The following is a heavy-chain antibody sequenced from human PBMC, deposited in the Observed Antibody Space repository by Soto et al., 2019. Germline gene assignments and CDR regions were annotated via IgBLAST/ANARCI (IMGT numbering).Heavy chain of an antibody. CDR1: GFTFSRCA. D-gene: IGHD6-19*01. Sequence: GGSLRLSCAPSGFTFSRCAMSWVRQAPGKGLEWVSTLSGSGDSTNYADSVKGRFTISRDNSKNALYLQMNSLRAEDTAVYYCAKQRAGSGQYFDYWGQGTLVTVSS. CDR2: LSGSGDST. CDR3: AKQRAGSGQYFDY. J-gene: IGHJ4*02. V-gene: IGHV3-23*01.